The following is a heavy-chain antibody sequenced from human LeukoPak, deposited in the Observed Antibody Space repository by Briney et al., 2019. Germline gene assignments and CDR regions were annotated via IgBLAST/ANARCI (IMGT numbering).Heavy chain of an antibody. D-gene: IGHD6-13*01. CDR1: GYSFSTYW. CDR2: IYPGDSDT. CDR3: ARRVGTSWHFDY. Sequence: GESLKISCEASGYSFSTYWIVWVRQMPGKGLEWMGIIYPGDSDTRYSPSFQGQVTISADKSISTAYLQWSSLKASDTAIYYCARRVGTSWHFDYWGQGTLVTASS. J-gene: IGHJ4*02. V-gene: IGHV5-51*01.